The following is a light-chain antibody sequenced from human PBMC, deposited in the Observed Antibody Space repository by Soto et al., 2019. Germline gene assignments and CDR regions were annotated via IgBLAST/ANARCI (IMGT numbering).Light chain of an antibody. J-gene: IGKJ1*01. CDR1: QTVGTTY. Sequence: EIVMTQSPATLSVSPGERATLSCRASQTVGTTYLAWYQHKPGQAPRLLISATSTRAADIPDRFSGSGSGTDFTLTINRLEPEDFAVYYCQQYDYSPRTFGQGTKVDIK. CDR3: QQYDYSPRT. CDR2: ATS. V-gene: IGKV3-20*01.